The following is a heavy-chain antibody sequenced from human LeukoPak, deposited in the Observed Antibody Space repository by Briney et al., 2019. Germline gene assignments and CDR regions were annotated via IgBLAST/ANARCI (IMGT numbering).Heavy chain of an antibody. CDR1: GFSFSSYA. CDR2: ITGGGGST. V-gene: IGHV3-23*01. Sequence: GGSLRLSCAASGFSFSSYAMSWVRQAPGKGLEWVSTITGGGGSTYYADSVKGRFTISRDNSKETFYLQMNSLRVEDTAVYYCAKARIAATIYPKEVNFDYWGQGTLVTVSS. CDR3: AKARIAATIYPKEVNFDY. D-gene: IGHD5-12*01. J-gene: IGHJ4*02.